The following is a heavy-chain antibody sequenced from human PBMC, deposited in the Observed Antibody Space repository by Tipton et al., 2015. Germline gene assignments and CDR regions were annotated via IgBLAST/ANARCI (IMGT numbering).Heavy chain of an antibody. D-gene: IGHD6-13*01. J-gene: IGHJ6*02. CDR2: INPDGSQK. CDR3: ARYFRDSWCDYYYGMDV. V-gene: IGHV3-7*03. Sequence: GSLRLSCAASGFTFSNYWMSWVRQAPGKGLEWVANINPDGSQKYYVDSVRGRFTISRDNAKDSLYLQMNSLRAEDTAVYYCARYFRDSWCDYYYGMDVWGQGTTVIVSS. CDR1: GFTFSNYW.